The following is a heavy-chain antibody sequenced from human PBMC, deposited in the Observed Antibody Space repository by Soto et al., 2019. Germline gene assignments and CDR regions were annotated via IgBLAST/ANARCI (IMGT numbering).Heavy chain of an antibody. CDR3: AKGLYYYYSSGYRVFDY. CDR1: GFTFNNYA. D-gene: IGHD3-22*01. Sequence: GSLRLSCAASGFTFNNYALTWVRQAPGKGLEWVSTISVSGGTTHYSDSVKGRFTISRGNSKKTVYLQMHGLRADDTAVYYCAKGLYYYYSSGYRVFDYWGKGTLVTVSS. V-gene: IGHV3-23*01. J-gene: IGHJ4*02. CDR2: ISVSGGTT.